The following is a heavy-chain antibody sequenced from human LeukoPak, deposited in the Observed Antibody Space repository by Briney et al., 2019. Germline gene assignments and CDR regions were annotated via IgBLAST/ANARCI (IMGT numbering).Heavy chain of an antibody. Sequence: SETLSLTRTVSGGSISSYYWSWIRQPPGKGLEWIGYIYYSGSTNYNPSLKSRVTISVDTSKNQFSLKLSSVTAADTAVYYCARDNILTGGVDYWGQGTLVTVSS. V-gene: IGHV4-59*01. D-gene: IGHD3-9*01. CDR1: GGSISSYY. CDR2: IYYSGST. CDR3: ARDNILTGGVDY. J-gene: IGHJ4*02.